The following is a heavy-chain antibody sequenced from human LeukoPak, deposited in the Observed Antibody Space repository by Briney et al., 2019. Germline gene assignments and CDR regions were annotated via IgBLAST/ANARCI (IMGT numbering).Heavy chain of an antibody. CDR2: IYTSGST. J-gene: IGHJ6*03. CDR3: ARLASVGPDYYYYYYMDV. D-gene: IGHD2-15*01. Sequence: SETLSLTCTVSGGSISSYYWSWIRRPPGKGLEWIGCIYTSGSTNYNPSLKSRVTISVDTSKNQFSLKLSSVTAADTAVYYCARLASVGPDYYYYYYMDVWGKGTTVTVSS. V-gene: IGHV4-4*09. CDR1: GGSISSYY.